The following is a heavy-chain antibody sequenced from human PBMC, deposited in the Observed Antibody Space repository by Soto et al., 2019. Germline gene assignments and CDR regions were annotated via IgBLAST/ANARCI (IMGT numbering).Heavy chain of an antibody. CDR3: ASPLGTSDHNWYFDL. CDR1: GGTFSSYA. CDR2: IIPIFGTA. Sequence: SVKVSCKASGGTFSSYAISWVRQSPGQGLEWMGGIIPIFGTANYAQKFQGRVTITADESTSTAYMELSSLRSEDTAVYYCASPLGTSDHNWYFDLWGRGTLVTVSS. J-gene: IGHJ2*01. D-gene: IGHD7-27*01. V-gene: IGHV1-69*13.